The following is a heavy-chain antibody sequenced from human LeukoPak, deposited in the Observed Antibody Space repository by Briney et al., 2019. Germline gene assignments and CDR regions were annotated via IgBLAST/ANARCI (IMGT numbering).Heavy chain of an antibody. D-gene: IGHD1-26*01. V-gene: IGHV3-66*01. CDR1: GFTVSSNY. J-gene: IGHJ1*01. CDR3: AGGDSGSYVYRSEYFQH. CDR2: IYSGGST. Sequence: GGSLRLSCAASGFTVSSNYVSWVRQAPGKGLEWVSVIYSGGSTYYADSVKGRFTISRDNSKNTLYLQMNSLRAEDTAVYYCAGGDSGSYVYRSEYFQHWGQGTLVTVSS.